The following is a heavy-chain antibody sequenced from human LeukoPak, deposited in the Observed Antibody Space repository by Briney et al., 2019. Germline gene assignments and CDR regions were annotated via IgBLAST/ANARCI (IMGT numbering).Heavy chain of an antibody. CDR1: GYTFTGYY. CDR2: INPNSGGT. V-gene: IGHV1-2*02. Sequence: GASVKVSCKASGYTFTGYYMHWVRQAPGQGLEWMGWINPNSGGTNYAQKFQGRVTMTRDTSISTAYMELSRLRSDDTAVYYCARETTYYYGSGSYYRLDDDAFDIWGQGTMVTVSS. J-gene: IGHJ3*02. D-gene: IGHD3-10*01. CDR3: ARETTYYYGSGSYYRLDDDAFDI.